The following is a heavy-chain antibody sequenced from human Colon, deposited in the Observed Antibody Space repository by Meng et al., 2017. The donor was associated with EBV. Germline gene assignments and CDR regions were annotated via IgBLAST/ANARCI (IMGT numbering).Heavy chain of an antibody. CDR1: VGSCKRNDHC. V-gene: IGHV4-4*03. D-gene: IGHD3-10*01. J-gene: IGHJ5*02. CDR2: IHHSGAT. Sequence: LLESDQRHEQSPQHTSLAGKVSVGSCKRNDHCWSCARQPPGKGPLLIGEIHHSGATNYNPSFKSRVAMSSATWKNRFSLDLTSVTAADTAVYYCARGSYYTWATWGQGTLVTVSS. CDR3: ARGSYYTWAT.